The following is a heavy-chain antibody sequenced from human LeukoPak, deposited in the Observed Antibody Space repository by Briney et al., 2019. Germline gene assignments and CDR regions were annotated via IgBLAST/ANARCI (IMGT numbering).Heavy chain of an antibody. D-gene: IGHD6-13*01. Sequence: LSLTCAVYGGSFSGYYWSWVRQAPGKGLEWVSYISSSGSTIYYADSVKGRFTISRDNAKNSLYLQMNSLRAEDTAVYYCARGRIAAAETDAFDIWGQGTMVTVSS. CDR2: ISSSGSTI. CDR3: ARGRIAAAETDAFDI. J-gene: IGHJ3*02. V-gene: IGHV3-11*04. CDR1: GGSFSGYY.